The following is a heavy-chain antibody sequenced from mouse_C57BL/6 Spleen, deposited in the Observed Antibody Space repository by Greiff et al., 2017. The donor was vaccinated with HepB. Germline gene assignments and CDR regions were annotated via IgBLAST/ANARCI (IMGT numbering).Heavy chain of an antibody. D-gene: IGHD1-1*01. V-gene: IGHV5-16*01. CDR1: GFTFSDYY. CDR2: INYDGSST. CDR3: ARASYGSSYGFDY. Sequence: EVKLVESEGGLVQPGSSMKLSCTASGFTFSDYYIAWVRQVPEKGLEWVANINYDGSSTYYLDSLKSRFIISRDNAKNILYLQMSSLKSEDTATYYCARASYGSSYGFDYWGQGTTLTVSS. J-gene: IGHJ2*01.